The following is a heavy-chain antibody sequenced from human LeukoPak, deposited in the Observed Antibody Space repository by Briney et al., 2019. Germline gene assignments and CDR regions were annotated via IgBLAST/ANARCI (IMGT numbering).Heavy chain of an antibody. CDR2: SYYSGSI. Sequence: SETLSLTCTVSGGSFSTYYWSWIRQPPGNGLEWIAYSYYSGSINYNPSLKSGGTISVDTSKNQFSLILSSVTAADTAVYYCARGDGDYRRHWYFDFWGGGTLVTVSS. CDR3: ARGDGDYRRHWYFDF. CDR1: GGSFSTYY. J-gene: IGHJ2*01. V-gene: IGHV4-59*01. D-gene: IGHD4-17*01.